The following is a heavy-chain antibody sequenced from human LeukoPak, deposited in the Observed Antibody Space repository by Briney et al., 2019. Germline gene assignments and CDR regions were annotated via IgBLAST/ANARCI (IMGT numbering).Heavy chain of an antibody. CDR1: GGSISSDGYY. J-gene: IGHJ3*02. CDR2: IYYSGTT. Sequence: SETLSLTCTVSGGSISSDGYYWTWIRQHPGKGLEWIGYIYYSGTTYYNPSLESRVTLSVDTSKNQFSLRLSSVTAADTAVYYCARYRDSGGRLAFDIWGQGTMATVSS. V-gene: IGHV4-31*03. CDR3: ARYRDSGGRLAFDI. D-gene: IGHD2-15*01.